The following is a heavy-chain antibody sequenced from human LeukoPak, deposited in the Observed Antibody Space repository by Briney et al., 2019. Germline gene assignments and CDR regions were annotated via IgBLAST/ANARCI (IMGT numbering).Heavy chain of an antibody. D-gene: IGHD4-17*01. Sequence: GGSLRLSCAASGFTFSSYWMHWVRQVPGKGLEWVSAISGSGGSTYYADSVKGRFTISRDNSKNTLYLQMNSLRAEDTAVYYCAKKGSDYDYYYYYMDVWGKGTTVTVSS. CDR1: GFTFSSYW. CDR2: ISGSGGST. V-gene: IGHV3-23*01. J-gene: IGHJ6*03. CDR3: AKKGSDYDYYYYYMDV.